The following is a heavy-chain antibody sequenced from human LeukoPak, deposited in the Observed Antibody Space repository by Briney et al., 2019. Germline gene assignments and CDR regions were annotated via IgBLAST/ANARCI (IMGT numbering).Heavy chain of an antibody. V-gene: IGHV4-4*07. D-gene: IGHD5-12*01. J-gene: IGHJ4*02. CDR1: GDSISTYR. CDR3: ARDAGRGMPEKSGDALDD. CDR2: IYTSGST. Sequence: SETLSLTCTVSGDSISTYRWSWIRQPAGEGLEWIGRIYTSGSTNYNPSLKSRVTMSVDTSKNQISLRLSSVPAADTAVYYCARDAGRGMPEKSGDALDDWGQGTLVTVSS.